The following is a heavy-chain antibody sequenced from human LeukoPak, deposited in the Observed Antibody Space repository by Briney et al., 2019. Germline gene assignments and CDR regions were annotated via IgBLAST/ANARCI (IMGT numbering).Heavy chain of an antibody. CDR2: INHSGST. J-gene: IGHJ6*03. CDR3: ARGRGKSSGRGYYYYMDV. D-gene: IGHD6-25*01. Sequence: SETLSLTCAVYGGSFSGYYWSWIRQPPGKGLEWIGEINHSGSTNYNPSLKSRVTISVDTSKNQFSLKLSSVTAADTAVYYCARGRGKSSGRGYYYYMDVWGKGNPGHRLL. V-gene: IGHV4-34*01. CDR1: GGSFSGYY.